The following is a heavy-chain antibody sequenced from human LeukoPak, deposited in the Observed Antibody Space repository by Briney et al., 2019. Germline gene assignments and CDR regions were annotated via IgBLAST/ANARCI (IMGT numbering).Heavy chain of an antibody. Sequence: GGSLRLSCAASGLSFSSFSMTWVRQAPGMGLEWLSYISASRDITYYADSVKGRFTISRDNAKNSLYLQMNSLRAEDTAVYYCVRGSLASGVVVYYYYYLDVWGKGTTVTVSS. CDR1: GLSFSSFS. V-gene: IGHV3-48*01. CDR2: ISASRDIT. J-gene: IGHJ6*03. CDR3: VRGSLASGVVVYYYYYLDV. D-gene: IGHD3-3*01.